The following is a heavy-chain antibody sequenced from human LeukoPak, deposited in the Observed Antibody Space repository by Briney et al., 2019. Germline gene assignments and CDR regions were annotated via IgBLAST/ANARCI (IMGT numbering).Heavy chain of an antibody. CDR3: ASGYGSGSYSTLNY. J-gene: IGHJ4*02. CDR1: GGSISSGGYS. Sequence: SETLSLTCAVSGGSISSGGYSWSWIRQPPGKGLEWIGYIYHSDTTYYNPPLKSRVTISVDRSKNQFSLKLTSVTAADTAVYYCASGYGSGSYSTLNYWGQGILVTVSS. D-gene: IGHD3-10*01. V-gene: IGHV4-30-2*01. CDR2: IYHSDTT.